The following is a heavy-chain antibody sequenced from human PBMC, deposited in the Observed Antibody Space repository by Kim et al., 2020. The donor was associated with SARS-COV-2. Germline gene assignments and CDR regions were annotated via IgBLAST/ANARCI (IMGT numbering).Heavy chain of an antibody. V-gene: IGHV3-30*01. CDR3: ASECTNGVCPTDY. D-gene: IGHD2-8*01. J-gene: IGHJ4*02. Sequence: YADSVKGRFTISRDDSKNTLYLQMNRLRAEDTAVYYCASECTNGVCPTDYWGQGTLVTVSS.